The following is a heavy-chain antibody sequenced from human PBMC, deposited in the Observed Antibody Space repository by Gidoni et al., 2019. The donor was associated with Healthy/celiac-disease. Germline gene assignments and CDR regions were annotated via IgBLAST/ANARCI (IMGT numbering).Heavy chain of an antibody. J-gene: IGHJ5*02. V-gene: IGHV4-39*01. D-gene: IGHD6-19*01. CDR2: IYYSGST. CDR3: ARHGDSSGWLKWFDP. Sequence: QLQLQESGPGLVKPSEPLSLTCPVSVGSISCSSYSWGWIRQPPGKGLEWIGSIYYSGSTYNNPYVKSGVTISVDTSKNQLSLKLSYVTAADTAVYYCARHGDSSGWLKWFDPWGQGTLVTVSS. CDR1: VGSISCSSYS.